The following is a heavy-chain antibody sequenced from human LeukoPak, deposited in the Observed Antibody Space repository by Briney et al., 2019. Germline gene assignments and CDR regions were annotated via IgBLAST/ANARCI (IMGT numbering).Heavy chain of an antibody. CDR1: GGSFSNYY. CDR3: ARLSPIVVAHFDY. D-gene: IGHD2-2*01. V-gene: IGHV4-34*01. CDR2: INHSGST. Sequence: SETLSLTCAVYGGSFSNYYWSWIRQPPGKGLEWIGEINHSGSTNYNPSLKSRVTISVDTSKNQFSLKLSSVTAADTAVYYCARLSPIVVAHFDYWGQGTLVTVSS. J-gene: IGHJ4*02.